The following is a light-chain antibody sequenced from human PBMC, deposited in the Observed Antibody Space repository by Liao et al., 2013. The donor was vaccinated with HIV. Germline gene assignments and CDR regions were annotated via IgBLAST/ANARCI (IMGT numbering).Light chain of an antibody. CDR3: QAWDISTADVV. V-gene: IGLV3-1*01. J-gene: IGLJ2*01. CDR2: QDT. Sequence: SYELTQPPSVSVSPGQTASITCSGDKLGDKYASWYQQKPGQSPVLVIYQDTKRPSGIPERFSGSNSGSTATLTISGTQAMDEADYYCQAWDISTADVVFGGGTKLTVL. CDR1: KLGDKY.